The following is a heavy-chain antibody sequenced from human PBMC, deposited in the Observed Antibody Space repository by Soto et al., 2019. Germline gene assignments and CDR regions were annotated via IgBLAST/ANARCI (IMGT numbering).Heavy chain of an antibody. CDR2: INSDGSTI. CDR1: GFTFSSYW. Sequence: PGGSLRLSCAASGFTFSSYWMHWVRQAPGKGLVWVSRINSDGSTIYYADSVKGRFTISRDNAKNSLYLQMNSLRAEDTAVYYCARAATYYYDSSGYYYVWGQGTLVT. V-gene: IGHV3-74*01. CDR3: ARAATYYYDSSGYYYV. J-gene: IGHJ4*02. D-gene: IGHD3-22*01.